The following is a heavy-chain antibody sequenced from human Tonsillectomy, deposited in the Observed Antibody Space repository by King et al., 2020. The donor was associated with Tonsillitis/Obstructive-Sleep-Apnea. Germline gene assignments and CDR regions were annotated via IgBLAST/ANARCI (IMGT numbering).Heavy chain of an antibody. CDR3: ASPGVGATSEDYYYGMDV. D-gene: IGHD1-26*01. CDR1: GFTFSDYY. V-gene: IGHV3-11*06. CDR2: ISSGSSYT. Sequence: VQLVQSGGGLVKPGGSLRLSCAASGFTFSDYYMSWIRQAPGKGLEWVSYISSGSSYTNYADSVKGRFTISRDNAKNSLYLQMNSLRAEDTAVYYCASPGVGATSEDYYYGMDVWGQGTTVTVSS. J-gene: IGHJ6*02.